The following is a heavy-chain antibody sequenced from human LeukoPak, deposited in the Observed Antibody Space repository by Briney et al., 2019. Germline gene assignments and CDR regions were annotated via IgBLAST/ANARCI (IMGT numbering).Heavy chain of an antibody. J-gene: IGHJ4*02. Sequence: ASVKVSCKASGYTFTGYYMHWVRQAPGQGLEWMGWINPNSGGTNYAQKFQGRVTMTRDTSISTAYTELSRLRSDDTAVYYCARGGFLEWLLPNYYFDYWGQGTLVTVSS. V-gene: IGHV1-2*02. CDR3: ARGGFLEWLLPNYYFDY. CDR2: INPNSGGT. CDR1: GYTFTGYY. D-gene: IGHD3-3*01.